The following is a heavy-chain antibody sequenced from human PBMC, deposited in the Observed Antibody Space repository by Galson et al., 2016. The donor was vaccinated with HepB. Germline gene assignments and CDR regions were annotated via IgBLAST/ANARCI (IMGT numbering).Heavy chain of an antibody. V-gene: IGHV3-23*01. J-gene: IGHJ4*02. D-gene: IGHD6-13*01. Sequence: SLRLSCAASRFTFSSFDMSWVRQPPGKGLEWLSRISGSGGSTYYADYVKGRFTISRDNSKNTRFLQMNSLRAEDTAVYYCANLASLRGNSGWYDRFFEFWGQGTLGTVSS. CDR3: ANLASLRGNSGWYDRFFEF. CDR2: ISGSGGST. CDR1: RFTFSSFD.